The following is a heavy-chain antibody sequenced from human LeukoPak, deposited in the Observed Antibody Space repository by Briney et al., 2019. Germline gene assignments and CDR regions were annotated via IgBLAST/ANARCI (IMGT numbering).Heavy chain of an antibody. CDR3: AKDLFRSTGGGYFQH. J-gene: IGHJ1*01. CDR2: ISYDGSNK. V-gene: IGHV3-30*18. D-gene: IGHD2-2*01. CDR1: GFTFSSYG. Sequence: GGSLRLSCAASGFTFSSYGMHWVRQAPGKGLEWVAVISYDGSNKYYADSVKGRFTISRDNSKNTLYLQMNSLRAEDTAVYYCAKDLFRSTGGGYFQHWGQSTLVTVSS.